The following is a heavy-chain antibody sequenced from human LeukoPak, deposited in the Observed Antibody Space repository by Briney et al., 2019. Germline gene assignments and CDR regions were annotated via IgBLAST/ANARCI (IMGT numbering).Heavy chain of an antibody. CDR2: ISGDGSVT. Sequence: GGPLRLSCTASGFTLRNYWMHWVRQVPGKRLVWVSRISGDGSVTNYADSVQGRFTISRDNAKNILYLQINSLRSEDTAVYYCARYSSSSGGAAYYLDYWGHGTLVTVSS. D-gene: IGHD6-6*01. J-gene: IGHJ4*01. CDR3: ARYSSSSGGAAYYLDY. CDR1: GFTLRNYW. V-gene: IGHV3-74*01.